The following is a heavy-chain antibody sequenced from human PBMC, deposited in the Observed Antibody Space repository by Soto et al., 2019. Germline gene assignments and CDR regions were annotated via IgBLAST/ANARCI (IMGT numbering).Heavy chain of an antibody. CDR1: GGTFSSYA. D-gene: IGHD6-13*01. Sequence: SLQVSCTSSGGTFSSYAISWVRQAPGQGLEWMGGIIPIFGTANYAQKFQGRVTITADKSTSTAYMELSSLRSEDTAVYYCARGSSSWKGWFDPWGEGSLVTVSS. CDR3: ARGSSSWKGWFDP. V-gene: IGHV1-69*06. J-gene: IGHJ5*02. CDR2: IIPIFGTA.